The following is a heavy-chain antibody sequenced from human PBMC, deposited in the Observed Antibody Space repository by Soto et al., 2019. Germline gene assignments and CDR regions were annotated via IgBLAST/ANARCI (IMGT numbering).Heavy chain of an antibody. V-gene: IGHV3-30*18. Sequence: ESGGGVVQPGRSLRLSCAASGFTFSSYGMHWVRQAPGKGLEWVAVISYDGSNKYYADSVKGRFTISRDNSKNTLYLQMNSLRAEDTAVYYCAKDQVELELRSYYYGMDVWGQGTTVTVSS. CDR3: AKDQVELELRSYYYGMDV. CDR1: GFTFSSYG. CDR2: ISYDGSNK. J-gene: IGHJ6*02. D-gene: IGHD1-7*01.